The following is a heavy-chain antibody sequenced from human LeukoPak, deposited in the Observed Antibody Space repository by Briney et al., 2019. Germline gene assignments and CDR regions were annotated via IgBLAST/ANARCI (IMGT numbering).Heavy chain of an antibody. D-gene: IGHD6-13*01. CDR3: ARAVYSSSWYGYYYYMDV. Sequence: PGGSLRLSCAASGFTFSSYGMHWVRQAPGKGLEWVSVIYSGGSTYYADSVKGRFTISRDNSKNTLYLQMNSLRAEDTAVYYCARAVYSSSWYGYYYYMDVWGKGTTVTISS. J-gene: IGHJ6*03. V-gene: IGHV3-53*01. CDR2: IYSGGST. CDR1: GFTFSSYG.